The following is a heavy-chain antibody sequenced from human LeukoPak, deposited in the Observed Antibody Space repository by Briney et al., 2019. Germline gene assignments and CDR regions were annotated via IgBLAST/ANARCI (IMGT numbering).Heavy chain of an antibody. CDR3: ARLEWFGELYSSGPRFDP. CDR2: IYYSGST. D-gene: IGHD3-10*01. Sequence: PSETLSLTCAVSGGSTSSYYWSWIRQPPGKGLEWIGYIYYSGSTNYNPSLKSRVTISVDTSKNQFSLKLSSVTAADTAVYYWARLEWFGELYSSGPRFDPWGQGTLVTVSS. J-gene: IGHJ5*02. CDR1: GGSTSSYY. V-gene: IGHV4-59*08.